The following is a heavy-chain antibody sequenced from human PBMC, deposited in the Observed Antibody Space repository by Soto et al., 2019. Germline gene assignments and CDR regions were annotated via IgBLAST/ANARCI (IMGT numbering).Heavy chain of an antibody. J-gene: IGHJ4*02. CDR2: ISAYNGNT. V-gene: IGHV1-18*01. CDR3: ARVIAAAADFDY. Sequence: QVQLVQSGAEVKKPGASVKVSCKASSYTFASYGISWVRQAPGQGLEWMGWISAYNGNTNYAQKRQGXVXXXTXXSTSTAYMELRSLRSDDTAVYYCARVIAAAADFDYWGQGTLVTVSS. CDR1: SYTFASYG. D-gene: IGHD6-13*01.